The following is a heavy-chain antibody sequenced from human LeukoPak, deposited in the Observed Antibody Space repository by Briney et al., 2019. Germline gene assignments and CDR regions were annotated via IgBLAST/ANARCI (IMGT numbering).Heavy chain of an antibody. J-gene: IGHJ4*02. CDR2: INHSGST. CDR3: ARGRYNYALEDYFDY. V-gene: IGHV4-34*01. CDR1: GGSFSGYY. D-gene: IGHD5-18*01. Sequence: PSETLSLTCAVYGGSFSGYYWSWIRQPPGKGLEWIGEINHSGSTNYNPSLKSRVTISGDTSKNQFSLKLSSVTAADTAVYYCARGRYNYALEDYFDYWGQGTLVTVSS.